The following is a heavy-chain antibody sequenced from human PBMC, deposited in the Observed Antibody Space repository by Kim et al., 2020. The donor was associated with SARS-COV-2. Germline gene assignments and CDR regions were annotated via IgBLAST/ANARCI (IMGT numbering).Heavy chain of an antibody. D-gene: IGHD7-27*01. CDR1: GFTFSSYA. Sequence: GGSLRLSCAASGFTFSSYAMSWVRQAPGKGLEWVSAISGSGGSTYYADSVKGRFTISRDNSKNTLYLQMNSLRAEDTAVYYCAKSVKLGVHWGSIDYWGQGTLVTVSS. J-gene: IGHJ4*02. CDR3: AKSVKLGVHWGSIDY. CDR2: ISGSGGST. V-gene: IGHV3-23*01.